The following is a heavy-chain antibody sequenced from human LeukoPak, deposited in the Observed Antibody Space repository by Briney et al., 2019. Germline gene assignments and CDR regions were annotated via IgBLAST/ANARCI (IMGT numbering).Heavy chain of an antibody. D-gene: IGHD2-2*01. J-gene: IGHJ4*02. CDR3: ARVLQYQLLFDY. CDR1: GGSISSYY. CDR2: IYYSGST. Sequence: SETLSLTCTVSGGSISSYYWSWIRQPSGKGLEWIGYIYYSGSTNYNPSLKSRVTISVDTSKNQFSLKLSSVTAADTAVYYCARVLQYQLLFDYWGQGTLVTVSS. V-gene: IGHV4-59*01.